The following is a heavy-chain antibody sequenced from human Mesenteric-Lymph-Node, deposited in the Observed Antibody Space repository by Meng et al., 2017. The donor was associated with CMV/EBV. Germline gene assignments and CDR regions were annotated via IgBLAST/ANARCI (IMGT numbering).Heavy chain of an antibody. J-gene: IGHJ4*02. CDR3: ARESVLRYFDWSTRSNFDY. Sequence: AFSGYDWSWIRQPPGKGLEWIGEINHSGSTNYNPSLKSRVTISVDTSKNQFSLKLSSVTAADTAVYYCARESVLRYFDWSTRSNFDYWGQGTLVTVSS. CDR1: AFSGYD. D-gene: IGHD3-9*01. CDR2: INHSGST. V-gene: IGHV4-34*01.